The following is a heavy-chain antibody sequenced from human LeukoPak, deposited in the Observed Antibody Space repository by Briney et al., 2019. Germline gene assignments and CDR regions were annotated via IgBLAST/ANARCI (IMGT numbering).Heavy chain of an antibody. CDR3: ARDSDHVRDY. D-gene: IGHD3-10*01. CDR2: INTGNGNT. Sequence: ASVKVSCKASGYTFTSYSMHWVRQAPGQRLEWMGWINTGNGNTKYSQEFQGRVTITRDTSASTAYMELSSLRAEDTAVYYCARDSDHVRDYWGQGTLVTVSS. J-gene: IGHJ4*02. V-gene: IGHV1-3*03. CDR1: GYTFTSYS.